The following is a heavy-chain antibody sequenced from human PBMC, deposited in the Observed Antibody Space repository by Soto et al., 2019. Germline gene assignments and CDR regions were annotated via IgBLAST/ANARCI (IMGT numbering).Heavy chain of an antibody. J-gene: IGHJ4*02. CDR2: IYYSGTT. D-gene: IGHD3-16*01. CDR3: ARSQRGRTAFTFDY. Sequence: XTLSLPCAVSGXSLSNENYYWSWIRQPPGKGLEWIGYIYYSGTTNYNSYLKSRLTLSVDMSKNHFSLRLTYLTAADTAAYFWARSQRGRTAFTFDYWGQGTQVTVSS. CDR1: GXSLSNENYY. V-gene: IGHV4-61*01.